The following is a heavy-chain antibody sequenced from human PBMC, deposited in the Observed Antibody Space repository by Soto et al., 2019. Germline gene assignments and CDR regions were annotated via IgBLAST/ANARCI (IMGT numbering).Heavy chain of an antibody. D-gene: IGHD1-1*01. CDR2: INESGST. V-gene: IGHV4-34*01. CDR1: GQSFSGHS. J-gene: IGHJ4*02. Sequence: QVQLQQWGAGLVKPSETLSLSCAVYGQSFSGHSWAWIRQSPGKGLEWIGEINESGSTYYNPSLKSRVTISADTSKNQFSLQLSSVSAADTAVYFCARGSGIVALPGELEDVNYDYWGQGTLVNVS. CDR3: ARGSGIVALPGELEDVNYDY.